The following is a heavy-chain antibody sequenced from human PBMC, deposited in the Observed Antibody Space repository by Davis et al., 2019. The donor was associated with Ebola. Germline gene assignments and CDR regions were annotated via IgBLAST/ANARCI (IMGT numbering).Heavy chain of an antibody. CDR3: ARERDSGYDLFDY. CDR2: ISSRIGKI. Sequence: PGGSLRLSCAASGFIFSSYSMNWVRQAPGKVLEWVSSISSRIGKITYADSVKGRFTISRDNAKNSLYLQMNSLRAEDTAVYYCARERDSGYDLFDYWGQGTLVTVS. D-gene: IGHD5-12*01. J-gene: IGHJ4*02. CDR1: GFIFSSYS. V-gene: IGHV3-21*01.